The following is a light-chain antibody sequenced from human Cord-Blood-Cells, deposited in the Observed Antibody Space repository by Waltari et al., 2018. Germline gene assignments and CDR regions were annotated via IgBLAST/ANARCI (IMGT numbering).Light chain of an antibody. CDR1: QSVLYSSNNKNY. J-gene: IGKJ4*01. CDR3: QQYYTLVT. Sequence: DIVMTQSPDSLAVSLCERATINCESSQSVLYSSNNKNYLAWYQQKPGQPPKLLIYWASTRESGVPDRFSGSGSGTDFTLTISSLQAEDVAVYYCQQYYTLVTFGGGTKVEIK. V-gene: IGKV4-1*01. CDR2: WAS.